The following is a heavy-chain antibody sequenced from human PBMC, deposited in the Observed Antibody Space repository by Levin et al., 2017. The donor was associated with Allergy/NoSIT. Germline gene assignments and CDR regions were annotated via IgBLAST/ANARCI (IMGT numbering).Heavy chain of an antibody. D-gene: IGHD3-22*01. CDR1: GYTFTGYY. CDR2: INPNSGGT. J-gene: IGHJ4*02. CDR3: AREPYYDSSGPLDY. V-gene: IGHV1-2*02. Sequence: GASVKVSCKASGYTFTGYYMHWVRQAPGQGLEWMGWINPNSGGTNYAQKFQGRVTMTRDTSISTAYMELSRLRSDDTAVYYCAREPYYDSSGPLDYWGQGTLVTVSS.